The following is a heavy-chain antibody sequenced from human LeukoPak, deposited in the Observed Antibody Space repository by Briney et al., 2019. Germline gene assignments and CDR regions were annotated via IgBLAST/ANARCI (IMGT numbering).Heavy chain of an antibody. D-gene: IGHD3-22*01. CDR3: ARGPSQYYYDSSGFFN. CDR2: INHSGST. J-gene: IGHJ4*02. CDR1: GGSFSGYY. Sequence: SETLSLTCAVYGGSFSGYYWSWIRQPPGKGLEWIGEINHSGSTNYNPSLKSRVTISVDTSKNQFSLKLSSATAADTAVYYCARGPSQYYYDSSGFFNWGQGTLVTVSS. V-gene: IGHV4-34*01.